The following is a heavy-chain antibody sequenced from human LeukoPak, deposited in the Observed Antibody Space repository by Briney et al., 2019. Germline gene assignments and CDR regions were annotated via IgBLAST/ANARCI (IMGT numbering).Heavy chain of an antibody. J-gene: IGHJ4*02. CDR3: AIHSGSYDFFDY. CDR1: GGSISSSSYY. D-gene: IGHD1-26*01. CDR2: IYYSGST. Sequence: SETLSLTCTVSGGSISSSSYYWGWIRQPPGKGLEWIGRIYYSGSTYYNPSLKSRVPISVDTSKNQFSLKLSSVTAADTAVYYCAIHSGSYDFFDYWGQGTLVTVSS. V-gene: IGHV4-39*01.